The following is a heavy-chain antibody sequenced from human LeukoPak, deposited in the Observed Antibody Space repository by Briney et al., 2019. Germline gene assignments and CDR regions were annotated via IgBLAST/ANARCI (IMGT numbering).Heavy chain of an antibody. D-gene: IGHD3-3*01. Sequence: SETLSLTCAVYGGSFSGYYWSWIRQPPGKGLEWIGEINHSGSTNYNPSLKSRVTISVDTSKNQFSLKLSSVTAADTAVYYCARRGPYDFWSGYYRDAFDFWGQGTMVSVSS. CDR2: INHSGST. CDR1: GGSFSGYY. V-gene: IGHV4-34*01. CDR3: ARRGPYDFWSGYYRDAFDF. J-gene: IGHJ3*01.